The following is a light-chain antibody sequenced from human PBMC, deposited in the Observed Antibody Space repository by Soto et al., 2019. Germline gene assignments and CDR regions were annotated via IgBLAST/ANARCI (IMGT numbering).Light chain of an antibody. CDR3: FSYAGNYIYV. J-gene: IGLJ1*01. V-gene: IGLV2-11*01. CDR2: DVT. CDR1: SSDVGAYNA. Sequence: SVLTQPRSVSGSPGQSVTISCTGTSSDVGAYNAVSWYQQNPGKAPKFMIYDVTKRPSGVPDRFSGSKSGNTASLTISGLQAEDEADYYCFSYAGNYIYVFGTGTKGTVL.